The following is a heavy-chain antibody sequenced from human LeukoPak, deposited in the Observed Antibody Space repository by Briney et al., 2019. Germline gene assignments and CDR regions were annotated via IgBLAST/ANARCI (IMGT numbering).Heavy chain of an antibody. V-gene: IGHV3-23*01. J-gene: IGHJ6*04. D-gene: IGHD1-26*01. CDR3: AKDLGPLYSGRSG. Sequence: GGSLRLSCAASGFTLSSYAMSWVRQAPGKGLEWVSAITGSGGSTYYADSVKGRFTISRDNSKNTLYLQMNSLRAEDTAVFYCAKDLGPLYSGRSGWGKGTTVTVSS. CDR2: ITGSGGST. CDR1: GFTLSSYA.